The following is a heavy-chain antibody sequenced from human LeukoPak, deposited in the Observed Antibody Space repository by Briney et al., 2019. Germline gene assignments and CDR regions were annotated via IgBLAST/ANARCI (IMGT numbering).Heavy chain of an antibody. D-gene: IGHD3-22*01. V-gene: IGHV4-59*01. J-gene: IGHJ4*02. Sequence: SETLSLTCTVSGGSIRSYYWSWIRQPPGKGLEWIGYIYYSGSTNYNPSLKSRVTISVDTSKNQFSLKLSSVTAADTAVYYCAREGNYYDSSGYFYRGIDYWGQGTLVTVSS. CDR1: GGSIRSYY. CDR3: AREGNYYDSSGYFYRGIDY. CDR2: IYYSGST.